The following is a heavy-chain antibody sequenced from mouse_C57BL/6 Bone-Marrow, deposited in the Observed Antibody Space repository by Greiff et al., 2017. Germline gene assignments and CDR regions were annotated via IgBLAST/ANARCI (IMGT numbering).Heavy chain of an antibody. D-gene: IGHD2-3*01. CDR2: INPNNGGT. CDR3: AGDGPYFDY. J-gene: IGHJ2*01. CDR1: GYTFTDYY. Sequence: VQLQQSGPELVKPGASVKISCKASGYTFTDYYMNWVKQSHGKSLEWIGDINPNNGGTSYNQKFKGKATLTVDKSSSTAYMELRSLTSEDSAVYYCAGDGPYFDYGGQGTTLTVSS. V-gene: IGHV1-26*01.